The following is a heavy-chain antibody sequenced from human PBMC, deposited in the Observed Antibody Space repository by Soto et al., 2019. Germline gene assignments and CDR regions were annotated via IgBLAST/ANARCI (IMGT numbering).Heavy chain of an antibody. J-gene: IGHJ4*02. CDR2: INAGNGNT. V-gene: IGHV1-3*01. CDR1: GYTFTSYA. Sequence: GASVKVSCKASGYTFTSYAMHWVRQAPGQRLEWMGWINAGNGNTKYSQKFQGRVTITRDTSASTAYMELSSLRSEDTAVYYCATSSIAAAEPFDYWGQGTLVTVSS. D-gene: IGHD6-13*01. CDR3: ATSSIAAAEPFDY.